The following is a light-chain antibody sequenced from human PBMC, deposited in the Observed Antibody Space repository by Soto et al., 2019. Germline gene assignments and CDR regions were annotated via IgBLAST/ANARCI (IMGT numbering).Light chain of an antibody. V-gene: IGKV3-11*01. CDR3: QQRSHWPYT. CDR1: RSVSRY. CDR2: DAS. Sequence: EIVLTQSPATLSLSPGERATLSCRASRSVSRYLGWYQQKHGQAPRLLIYDASNRATGIPARFSGSGSGTDFTLTISSLEPEDLAVYYCQQRSHWPYTFGQGTKLEIK. J-gene: IGKJ2*01.